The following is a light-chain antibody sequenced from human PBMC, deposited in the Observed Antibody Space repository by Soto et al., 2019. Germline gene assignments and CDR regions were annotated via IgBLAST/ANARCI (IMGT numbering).Light chain of an antibody. CDR1: TGAVTSGHY. J-gene: IGLJ2*01. CDR2: DTS. V-gene: IGLV7-46*01. Sequence: QAVVTQEPSLTVSPGGTVTLTCGSSTGAVTSGHYPYWFQQKPGQAPRTLIYDTSSKHSWTPARFSGSLLGGKAALTLSGAQPEDVADYYCLLSYSGTLVVFGGGTMLTVL. CDR3: LLSYSGTLVV.